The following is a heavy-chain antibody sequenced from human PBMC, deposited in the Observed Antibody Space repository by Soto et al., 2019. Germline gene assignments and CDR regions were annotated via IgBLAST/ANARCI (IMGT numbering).Heavy chain of an antibody. D-gene: IGHD6-6*01. CDR2: IYYTGST. CDR1: GGSVNSDTFY. J-gene: IGHJ4*02. Sequence: QVHLQESGPGQVKPSETLSLICTVSGGSVNSDTFYWSWIRQPPGRGLEWIGYIYYTGSTNYNPSLKSRVTISIDTSRNQFSLKLSSVTAADTAVYYCAREFSNSPEAFASWGQGSLVTVSS. CDR3: AREFSNSPEAFAS. V-gene: IGHV4-61*01.